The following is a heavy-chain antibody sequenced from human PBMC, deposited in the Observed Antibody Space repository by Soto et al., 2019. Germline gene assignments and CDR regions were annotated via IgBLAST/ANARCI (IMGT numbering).Heavy chain of an antibody. CDR2: ISSSSSYI. D-gene: IGHD3-3*01. V-gene: IGHV3-21*01. J-gene: IGHJ4*02. Sequence: PGGSLRLSCAASGFTFSSYSMNWVRQAPGKGLEWVSSISSSSSYIYYADSVKGRFTISRDNAKNSLYLQMNSLRAEDTAVYYCARDISGIFGVVHWGQGTLVTVSS. CDR3: ARDISGIFGVVH. CDR1: GFTFSSYS.